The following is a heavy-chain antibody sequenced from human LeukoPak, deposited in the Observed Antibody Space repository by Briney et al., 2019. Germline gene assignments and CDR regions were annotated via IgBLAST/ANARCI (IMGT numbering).Heavy chain of an antibody. Sequence: GGSLRLSCEASGFTFSASWMYWVRQPQGKGMVWVSRMNLDGSVTSYADFVEGRFTISRDNAKNTLYLQMDSVRADDTAIYYCARDSHLSRLLDYWGQGTPVTVSS. J-gene: IGHJ4*02. CDR1: GFTFSASW. V-gene: IGHV3-74*01. CDR2: MNLDGSVT. CDR3: ARDSHLSRLLDY.